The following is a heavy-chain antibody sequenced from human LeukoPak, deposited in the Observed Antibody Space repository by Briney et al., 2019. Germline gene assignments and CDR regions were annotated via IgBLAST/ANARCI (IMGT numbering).Heavy chain of an antibody. CDR3: ALVWSDYDSSGYQYYFDY. CDR1: GGSISSYY. CDR2: IYCSGST. Sequence: PSETLSLTCTVSGGSISSYYWSWIRQPPGKGLEWIGYIYCSGSTNYNPSLKSRVTISVDTSKNQFSLKLSSVTAADTAVYYCALVWSDYDSSGYQYYFDYWGQGTLVTVSS. J-gene: IGHJ4*02. D-gene: IGHD3-22*01. V-gene: IGHV4-59*01.